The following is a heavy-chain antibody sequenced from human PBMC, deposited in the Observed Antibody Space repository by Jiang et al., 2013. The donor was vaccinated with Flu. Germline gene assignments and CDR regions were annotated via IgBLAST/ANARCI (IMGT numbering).Heavy chain of an antibody. CDR1: GGSISSSDYY. V-gene: IGHV4-39*01. CDR3: ARREVAEPATPFDY. D-gene: IGHD2-15*01. Sequence: GSGLVKPAETLSLTCSVSGGSISSSDYYWGWIRQPPGKGLEWIGSIYYSGSTHYNPSLKSRVTMSVDRSKNQFSLNLRPVTAADTAVYYCARREVAEPATPFDYWGQGTLVTVSS. CDR2: IYYSGST. J-gene: IGHJ4*02.